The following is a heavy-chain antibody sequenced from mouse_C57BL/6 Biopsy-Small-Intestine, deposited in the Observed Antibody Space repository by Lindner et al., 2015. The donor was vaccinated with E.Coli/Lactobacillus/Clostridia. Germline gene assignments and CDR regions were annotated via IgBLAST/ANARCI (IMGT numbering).Heavy chain of an antibody. V-gene: IGHV1-54*01. J-gene: IGHJ2*01. CDR1: GYAFINYL. CDR3: ARSNYDYDIY. CDR2: INPGSGDT. Sequence: VQLQESGAELVRPGTSVKVSCKASGYAFINYLIEWAKQRPGQGLEWIGVINPGSGDTNYNEKFKGKATLTADKSSSTAYMQLSSLTSEDSAVYFCARSNYDYDIYWGQGTPLTVSS. D-gene: IGHD2-4*01.